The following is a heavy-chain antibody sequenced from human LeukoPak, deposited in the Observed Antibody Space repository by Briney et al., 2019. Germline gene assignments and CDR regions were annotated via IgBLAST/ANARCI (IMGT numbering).Heavy chain of an antibody. Sequence: GGSLRLSCAASGFTFSSYGMHWVRQAPGKGLEWVAVISYDGSNKYYADSVKGRFTISRDNSKNTLYLQMNSLRAKDTAVYYCAKDLRGAYGSGSYLDYWGQGTLVTVSS. CDR1: GFTFSSYG. J-gene: IGHJ4*02. CDR2: ISYDGSNK. CDR3: AKDLRGAYGSGSYLDY. D-gene: IGHD3-10*01. V-gene: IGHV3-30*18.